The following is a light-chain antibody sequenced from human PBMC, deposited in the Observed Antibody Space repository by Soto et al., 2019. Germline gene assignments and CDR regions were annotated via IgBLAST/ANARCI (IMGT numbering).Light chain of an antibody. CDR1: QGISTY. CDR2: AAS. Sequence: DIQMTQSPSSLSESAGDRVTITCRASQGISTYLNWYQQKPGKAPKLLIYAASSLQSGVPSRFGGSGSETDFTLTISSLQPEDFATYSCQQSYSTTWTFGQGTKVDIK. V-gene: IGKV1-39*01. J-gene: IGKJ1*01. CDR3: QQSYSTTWT.